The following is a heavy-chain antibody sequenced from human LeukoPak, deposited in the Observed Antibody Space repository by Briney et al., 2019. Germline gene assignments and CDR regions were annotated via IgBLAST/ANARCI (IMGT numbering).Heavy chain of an antibody. CDR1: GFSLSTSGMC. CDR2: IDWDDDK. V-gene: IGHV2-70*01. J-gene: IGHJ4*02. D-gene: IGHD6-19*01. CDR3: ARIKRGWEYFDY. Sequence: ESGPTLVNPTQPLTLTCTFSGFSLSTSGMCVSWIRQPPGKALEWLALIDWDDDKYYSTSLKTRLTISKDTSKNQVVLTMTNMDPVDTATYYCARIKRGWEYFDYWGQGTLVTVSS.